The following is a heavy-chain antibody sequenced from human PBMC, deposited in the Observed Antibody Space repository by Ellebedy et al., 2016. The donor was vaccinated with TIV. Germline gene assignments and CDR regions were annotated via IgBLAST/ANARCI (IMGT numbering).Heavy chain of an antibody. D-gene: IGHD2-8*01. CDR1: GYTLTELS. J-gene: IGHJ3*01. CDR3: ATDLRYCTNGECFKRFDACDV. CDR2: FDPEDGET. Sequence: AASVKVSCKVSGYTLTELSINWVRQAPGKGLEWMGGFDPEDGETTNAQKFQGRVTMTEDTSTYTAYMELSSLRSEETAVYYGATDLRYCTNGECFKRFDACDVWGQGTMVTVSS. V-gene: IGHV1-24*01.